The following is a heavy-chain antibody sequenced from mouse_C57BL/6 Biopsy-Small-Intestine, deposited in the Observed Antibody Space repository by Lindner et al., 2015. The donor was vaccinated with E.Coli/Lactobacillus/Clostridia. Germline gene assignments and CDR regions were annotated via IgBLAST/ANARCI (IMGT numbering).Heavy chain of an antibody. CDR1: GYTFTGYW. Sequence: VQLQESGAELMKPGASVRLSCEATGYTFTGYWIEWIKQRPGHGLEWVGEILPGSGNTNYNEKFKGKATFTADTSSNTASMQLSSLTTEDSAIYYCAREGGYAMDYWGQGTSVTVSS. J-gene: IGHJ4*01. CDR2: ILPGSGNT. V-gene: IGHV1-9*01. CDR3: AREGGYAMDY.